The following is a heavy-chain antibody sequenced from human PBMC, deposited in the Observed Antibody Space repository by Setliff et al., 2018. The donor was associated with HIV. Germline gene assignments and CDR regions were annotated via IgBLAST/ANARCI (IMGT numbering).Heavy chain of an antibody. CDR1: GYTFTGYY. Sequence: ASVKVSCKGSGYTFTGYYVHWVRLAPGQGLEWMGWINPNVGGTTYAQKFQGRVTMTRDTSISTAYVEVIRLRSDDTAVYFCARDPAPSSSASYFQHWGQGTPVTVSS. D-gene: IGHD6-6*01. CDR3: ARDPAPSSSASYFQH. V-gene: IGHV1-2*02. J-gene: IGHJ1*01. CDR2: INPNVGGT.